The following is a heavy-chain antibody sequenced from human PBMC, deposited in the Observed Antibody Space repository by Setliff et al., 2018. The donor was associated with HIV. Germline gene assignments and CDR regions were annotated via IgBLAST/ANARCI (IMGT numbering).Heavy chain of an antibody. CDR1: GFTFSDYY. Sequence: GGSLRLSCAASGFTFSDYYMSWIRQAPGKGLEWISYISSSGGVKYYADSVKGRFTISRDNAKTSVSLQMDSLRAEDTAMYYCARDRAARLDYWGQGALVTVSS. D-gene: IGHD6-6*01. CDR3: ARDRAARLDY. V-gene: IGHV3-11*01. CDR2: ISSSGGVK. J-gene: IGHJ4*02.